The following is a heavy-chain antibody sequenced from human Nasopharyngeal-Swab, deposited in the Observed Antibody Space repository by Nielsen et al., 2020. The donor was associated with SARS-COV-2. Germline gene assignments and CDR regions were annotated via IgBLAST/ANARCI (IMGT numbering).Heavy chain of an antibody. CDR2: IYYSGST. Sequence: SETLSLTCTVSGGSISSGGYYWSWIRQHPGKGLEWIGYIYYSGSTYYNPSLKSRVTISVDTSKNQFSLKLSSVTAADTAVYYCAGYSSGWTFDYWGQGTLVTVSS. V-gene: IGHV4-31*03. J-gene: IGHJ4*02. CDR1: GGSISSGGYY. D-gene: IGHD6-19*01. CDR3: AGYSSGWTFDY.